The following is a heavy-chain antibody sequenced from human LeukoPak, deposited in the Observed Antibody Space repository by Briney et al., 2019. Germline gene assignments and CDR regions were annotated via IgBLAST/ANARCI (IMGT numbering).Heavy chain of an antibody. J-gene: IGHJ4*02. V-gene: IGHV5-51*01. D-gene: IGHD3-9*01. Sequence: GESLKISCKESTYSFNNYWVGWVRQMPGKGLEWMGIIYPDDSDTRYSPSFQGQVTISADKSMSTAYLQWTSLKASDTAMYYCARAPTYYHILSGYSKEFRQYYFDYWGQGTLVNVSS. CDR1: TYSFNNYW. CDR2: IYPDDSDT. CDR3: ARAPTYYHILSGYSKEFRQYYFDY.